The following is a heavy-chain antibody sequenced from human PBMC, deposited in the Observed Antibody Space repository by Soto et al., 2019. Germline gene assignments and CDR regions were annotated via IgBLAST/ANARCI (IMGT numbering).Heavy chain of an antibody. CDR2: IGSSSSYI. Sequence: GGSLRLSCAASGFTFSSYSMNWVRQAPGKGLEWVSSIGSSSSYIYYADSVKGRFTISRDNAKNSLYLKMNSLRAEDTAMFYCARATLTYDILTGYSPGDFDIWGQGTMVTVSS. V-gene: IGHV3-21*01. CDR3: ARATLTYDILTGYSPGDFDI. CDR1: GFTFSSYS. D-gene: IGHD3-9*01. J-gene: IGHJ3*02.